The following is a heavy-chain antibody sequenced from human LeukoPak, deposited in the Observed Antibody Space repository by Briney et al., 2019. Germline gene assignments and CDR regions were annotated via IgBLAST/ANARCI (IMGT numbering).Heavy chain of an antibody. J-gene: IGHJ4*02. CDR2: IIPIFGTA. CDR3: ARDTITMVRGGYFDY. Sequence: GASVKVSCKASGGTFSSYAISWVRQAPGQGLEWMGRIIPIFGTANYAQKFQGRVTITTDESTSTAYMELSSLRSEDTAVYYCARDTITMVRGGYFDYWGQGTLVTVSS. D-gene: IGHD3-10*01. V-gene: IGHV1-69*05. CDR1: GGTFSSYA.